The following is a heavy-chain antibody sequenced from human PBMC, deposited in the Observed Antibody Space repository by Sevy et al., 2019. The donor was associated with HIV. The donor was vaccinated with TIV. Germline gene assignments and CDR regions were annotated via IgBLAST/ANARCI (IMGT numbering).Heavy chain of an antibody. CDR3: AKDVPDQSWYDDFWSGSPCFDY. CDR1: GFRFGSQA. CDR2: MSGRGDSR. Sequence: GSLRLSCVGSGFRFGSQAMSWVRQAPGKGLEWVSGMSGRGDSRGYAHSVKGRFTISRDNSKNTVYLQMNSLTAEDTALYYCAKDVPDQSWYDDFWSGSPCFDYWGPGILVTVSS. J-gene: IGHJ4*01. V-gene: IGHV3-23*01. D-gene: IGHD3-3*01.